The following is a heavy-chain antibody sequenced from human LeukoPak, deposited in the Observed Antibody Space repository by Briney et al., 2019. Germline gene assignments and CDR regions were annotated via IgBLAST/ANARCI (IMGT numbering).Heavy chain of an antibody. CDR3: ARPSFDYGASGHYAFDI. V-gene: IGHV4-59*08. D-gene: IGHD4/OR15-4a*01. CDR1: GGSISSYY. Sequence: SETLSLTCTVSGGSISSYYWGWIRQSPGKGLEWIAFMYYSGSTNYNPSLKSRVTISVDTSKSQFSLKLSSVTAADTAVYYCARPSFDYGASGHYAFDIWGQGTMVTVSS. CDR2: MYYSGST. J-gene: IGHJ3*02.